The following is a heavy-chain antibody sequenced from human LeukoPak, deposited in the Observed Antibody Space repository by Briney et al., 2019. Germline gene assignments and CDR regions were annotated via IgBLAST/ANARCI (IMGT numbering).Heavy chain of an antibody. D-gene: IGHD4-17*01. J-gene: IGHJ5*02. CDR2: ISGSGGST. CDR3: AKDPYGDYGDMDWFDP. V-gene: IGHV3-23*01. Sequence: PGGSLRLSCAASGFTFSSYGMSWVRQAPGKGLEWVSAISGSGGSTYYADSVKGRFTISRDNSKNTLYLQMNSLRAEDTAVYYCAKDPYGDYGDMDWFDPWGQGTLATVSS. CDR1: GFTFSSYG.